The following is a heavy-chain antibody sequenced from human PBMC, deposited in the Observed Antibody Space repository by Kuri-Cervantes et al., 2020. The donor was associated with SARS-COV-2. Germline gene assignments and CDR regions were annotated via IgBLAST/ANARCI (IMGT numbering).Heavy chain of an antibody. J-gene: IGHJ3*02. D-gene: IGHD6-13*01. CDR1: GFTFSSYG. CDR2: IRYDGSNK. V-gene: IGHV3-30*02. CDR3: AKIPIIAAAGADAFDI. Sequence: GESLKISWAASGFTFSSYGMHWVRQAPGKGLEWVAFIRYDGSNKYYADSVKGRFTISRDNSKNTLYLQMNSLRAEDTAVYYCAKIPIIAAAGADAFDIWGQGTMVTVS.